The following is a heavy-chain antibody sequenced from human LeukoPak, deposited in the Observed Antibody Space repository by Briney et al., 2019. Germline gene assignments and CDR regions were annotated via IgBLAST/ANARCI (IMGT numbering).Heavy chain of an antibody. CDR3: ASRWLLRDY. Sequence: SETPSLTCAVYGGSFSGYYWSWIRQPPGKGLEWIGEINHSGSTNYNPSLKSRVTISVDTSKNQFSLKLSSVTAADTAVYYCASRWLLRDYWGQGTLVTVSS. D-gene: IGHD3-22*01. CDR2: INHSGST. CDR1: GGSFSGYY. V-gene: IGHV4-34*01. J-gene: IGHJ4*02.